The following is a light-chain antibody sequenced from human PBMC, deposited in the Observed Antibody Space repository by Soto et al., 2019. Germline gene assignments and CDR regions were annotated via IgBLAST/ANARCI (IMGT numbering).Light chain of an antibody. V-gene: IGKV3D-20*02. CDR3: QQRSNWPPIT. CDR1: QSVSSSY. Sequence: DIVLTQSPGTLSLSPGERATLYCRASQSVSSSYFAWYQQKPGQAPRLLIYGASNRATGIPARFSGGGSGTDFTLTIDNLEPEDFAIYYCQQRSNWPPITFGQGTRLEI. J-gene: IGKJ5*01. CDR2: GAS.